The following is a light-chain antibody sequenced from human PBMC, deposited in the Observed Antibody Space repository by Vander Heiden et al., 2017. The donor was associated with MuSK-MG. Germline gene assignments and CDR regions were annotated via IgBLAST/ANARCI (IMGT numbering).Light chain of an antibody. CDR3: SSYTRSTTRV. V-gene: IGLV2-14*03. J-gene: IGLJ1*01. CDR1: NSDVGAYNY. CDR2: DVS. Sequence: QSALTQPASVSGSPGQSITISCTGTNSDVGAYNYVSWYQQHPGKVPKLMIYDVSERPSGVSSRFSGSKSGNTASLTISGLQAEDEADYYCSSYTRSTTRVFGTGTKVTVL.